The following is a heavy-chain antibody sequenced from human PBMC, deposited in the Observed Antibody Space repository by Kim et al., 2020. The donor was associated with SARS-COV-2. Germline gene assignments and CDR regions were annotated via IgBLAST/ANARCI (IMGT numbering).Heavy chain of an antibody. CDR3: VRGRSDFYFDY. Sequence: GGSLRLLCAASGFTFSNYNMNWVRQAPGKGLEWISYISGGGVPKFYADSVKGRFTISRDNGKRSLYLQMNNLSDEDTAVYYCVRGRSDFYFDYWGQGILV. D-gene: IGHD3-10*01. CDR2: ISGGGVPK. CDR1: GFTFSNYN. J-gene: IGHJ4*02. V-gene: IGHV3-48*02.